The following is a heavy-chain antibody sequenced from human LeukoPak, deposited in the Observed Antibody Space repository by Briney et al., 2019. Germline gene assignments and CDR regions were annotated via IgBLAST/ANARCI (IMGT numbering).Heavy chain of an antibody. CDR2: IYYSGST. D-gene: IGHD1-26*01. CDR1: GGSISSGDYY. Sequence: PSETLSLTCTVSGGSISSGDYYWSWIRQPPGKGLEWIGSIYYSGSTYYNPSLKSRVTISVDTSKNQFSLKLSSVTAADTAVYYCARQKGGGGSSPRPFDYWGQGTLVTVSS. V-gene: IGHV4-39*01. J-gene: IGHJ4*02. CDR3: ARQKGGGGSSPRPFDY.